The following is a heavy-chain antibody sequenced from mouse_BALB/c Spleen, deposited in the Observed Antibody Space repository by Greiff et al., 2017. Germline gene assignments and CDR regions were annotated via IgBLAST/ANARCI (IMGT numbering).Heavy chain of an antibody. D-gene: IGHD1-1*01. CDR3: ARLLRYFDY. V-gene: IGHV3-2*02. Sequence: VQLQQSGPGLVKPSQSLSLTCTVTGYSITSDYAWNWIRQFPGNKLEWMGYISYSGSTSYNPSLKSRISITRDTSKNQFFLQLNSVTTEDTATYYCARLLRYFDYWGQGTTLTVSS. J-gene: IGHJ2*01. CDR1: GYSITSDYA. CDR2: ISYSGST.